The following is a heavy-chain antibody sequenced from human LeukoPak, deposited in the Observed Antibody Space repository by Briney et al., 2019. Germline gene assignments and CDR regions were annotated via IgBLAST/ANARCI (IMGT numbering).Heavy chain of an antibody. D-gene: IGHD7-27*01. J-gene: IGHJ4*02. Sequence: SETLSLTCTVSGASMTSYYWTWIRQPPGKGLEWVGYMYFGERTNYNPSLKSQATISIDTSKKQFSLNLKSVTAADTAVYYCARIPGDRPDDWGQGTLVTVS. V-gene: IGHV4-59*01. CDR1: GASMTSYY. CDR2: MYFGERT. CDR3: ARIPGDRPDD.